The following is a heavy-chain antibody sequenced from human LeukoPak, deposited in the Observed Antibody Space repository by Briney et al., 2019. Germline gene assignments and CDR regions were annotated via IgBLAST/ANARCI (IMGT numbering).Heavy chain of an antibody. CDR1: GFTVSSNY. D-gene: IGHD3-10*01. J-gene: IGHJ4*02. V-gene: IGHV3-66*02. CDR2: IYSGGST. CDR3: ARDMVRGVSFDY. Sequence: GGSLRLSCAASGFTVSSNYMGWVRQAPGKGLEWVSVIYSGGSTYYADSVKGRFTISRDNSKNTLYLQMNSLRAEDTAVYYCARDMVRGVSFDYWGQGTLVTVSS.